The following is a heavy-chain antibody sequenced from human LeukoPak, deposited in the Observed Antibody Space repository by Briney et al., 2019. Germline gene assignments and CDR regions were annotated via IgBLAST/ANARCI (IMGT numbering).Heavy chain of an antibody. J-gene: IGHJ4*02. CDR1: GGSISSGGYY. CDR2: IYTSGST. V-gene: IGHV4-61*02. CDR3: ARDVEGVATSYFDY. Sequence: SETLSLTCTVSGGSISSGGYYWSWIRQHPGKGLEWIGRIYTSGSTNYNPSLKSRVTMSVDTSKNQFSLKLSSVTAADTAVYYCARDVEGVATSYFDYWGQGTLVTVSS. D-gene: IGHD5-12*01.